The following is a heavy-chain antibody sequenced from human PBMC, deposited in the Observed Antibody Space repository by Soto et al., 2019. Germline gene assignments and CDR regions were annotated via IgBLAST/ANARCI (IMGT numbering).Heavy chain of an antibody. V-gene: IGHV3-30-3*01. CDR2: ISYDGSNK. CDR3: ARDSSGWYVLDY. Sequence: VQLVESGGGVVQPGRSLRLSCAASGFTFSSYAMDWVRQAPGKGLEWVAVISYDGSNKYYADSVKGRFTISRDNSKNTLYLQMNSLRAEDTAVYYCARDSSGWYVLDYWGQGTLVTVSS. J-gene: IGHJ4*02. D-gene: IGHD6-19*01. CDR1: GFTFSSYA.